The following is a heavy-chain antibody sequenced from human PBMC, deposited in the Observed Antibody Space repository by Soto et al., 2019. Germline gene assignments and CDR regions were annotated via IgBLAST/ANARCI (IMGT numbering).Heavy chain of an antibody. CDR3: ARGDWPNQMDV. V-gene: IGHV4-31*03. CDR2: IYFSGST. D-gene: IGHD2-21*01. Sequence: QVQLQESGPGLVKPSQTLSLTCPVSGGSISGGTYYWSWIRQPQGQGLEWIGYIYFSGSTYYNPSLKSRVIISVDTSKNQFSLRLSSVTAADTAVYYCARGDWPNQMDVWGQGTTVTVSS. J-gene: IGHJ6*02. CDR1: GGSISGGTYY.